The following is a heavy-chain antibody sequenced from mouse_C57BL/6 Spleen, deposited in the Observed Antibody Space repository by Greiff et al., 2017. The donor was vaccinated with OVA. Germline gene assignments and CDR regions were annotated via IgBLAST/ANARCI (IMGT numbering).Heavy chain of an antibody. CDR1: GFNIKDYY. CDR3: ASTVVATPYWYFDV. CDR2: IDPEDGET. V-gene: IGHV14-2*01. J-gene: IGHJ1*03. Sequence: EVHLVESGAELVKPGASVKLSCTASGFNIKDYYMHWVKQRTEQGLEWIGRIDPEDGETKYAPKFQGKATITADTSSNTAYLQLSSLTSEDTAVYYCASTVVATPYWYFDVWGTGTTVTVSS. D-gene: IGHD1-1*01.